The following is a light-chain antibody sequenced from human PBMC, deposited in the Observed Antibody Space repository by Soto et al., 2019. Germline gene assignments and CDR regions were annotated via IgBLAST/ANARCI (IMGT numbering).Light chain of an antibody. V-gene: IGKV3-20*01. CDR1: QSLARNY. J-gene: IGKJ1*01. Sequence: EIVLTQSPGTLSLSPGERATLSCRASQSLARNYLAWYQQKPGQTPRLLIYSASSRATGIPDRFSSSGSGTDFTLTISRLEPEDFAVYYCQQYGSSLPWTFGQGTKVEIK. CDR3: QQYGSSLPWT. CDR2: SAS.